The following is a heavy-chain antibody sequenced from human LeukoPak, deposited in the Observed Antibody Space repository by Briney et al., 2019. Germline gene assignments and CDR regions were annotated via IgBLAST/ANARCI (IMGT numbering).Heavy chain of an antibody. J-gene: IGHJ4*02. CDR2: VWHDGSNT. CDR3: AKDPDGVDY. Sequence: PGGSLRLSCAASGFSVSDYAMAWVRQAPGKGLEWVAVVWHDGSNTYYADSVKGRFTISRDNSKNTLYLQMNSLRAEDTAVYYCAKDPDGVDYWGQGTLVTVSS. V-gene: IGHV3-33*06. CDR1: GFSVSDYA. D-gene: IGHD3-16*01.